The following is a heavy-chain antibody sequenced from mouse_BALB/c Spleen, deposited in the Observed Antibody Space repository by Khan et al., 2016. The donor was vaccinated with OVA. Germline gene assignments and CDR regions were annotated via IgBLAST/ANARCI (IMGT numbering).Heavy chain of an antibody. V-gene: IGHV5-17*02. CDR3: ATSYFYGYYFDY. CDR2: ISGDSNTI. CDR1: GFTFNSYG. J-gene: IGHJ2*01. D-gene: IGHD1-1*01. Sequence: EVELVESGGGLVQPGRSQKLSCAASGFTFNSYGMHWVRQAPEKGLEWVAYISGDSNTIDYADTVKGRFTISSDNPKNTLFLQMTSLMSEDTAMYYCATSYFYGYYFDYWGPGTTLTVS.